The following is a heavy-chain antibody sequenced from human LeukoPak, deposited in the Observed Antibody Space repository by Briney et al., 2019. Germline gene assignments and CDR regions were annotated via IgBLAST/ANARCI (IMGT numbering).Heavy chain of an antibody. V-gene: IGHV1-8*01. Sequence: GASVKVSCKASGYTFTSYDINWVRQATGQGLEWMGWMNPNSGNTGYEQKFQGRVTMTRNTSISTAYMELSSLRSEDTAVYYCARMYSSSWTQYAFDIWGQGTMVTVSS. CDR2: MNPNSGNT. CDR1: GYTFTSYD. CDR3: ARMYSSSWTQYAFDI. J-gene: IGHJ3*02. D-gene: IGHD6-13*01.